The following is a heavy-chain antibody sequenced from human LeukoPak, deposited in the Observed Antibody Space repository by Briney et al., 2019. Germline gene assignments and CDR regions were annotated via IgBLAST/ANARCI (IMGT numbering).Heavy chain of an antibody. CDR1: GYSFTSYW. V-gene: IGHV5-51*01. D-gene: IGHD3-10*01. CDR2: IYPGDSDT. Sequence: GESLQISCQGSGYSFTSYWIGWVRQLPGKGLEWMGIIYPGDSDTRYSPSFQGQVTISADKSISTAYLQWSSLKASDTAMYYCARHVEPLRGLYYFDYWGQGTLVTVSS. CDR3: ARHVEPLRGLYYFDY. J-gene: IGHJ4*02.